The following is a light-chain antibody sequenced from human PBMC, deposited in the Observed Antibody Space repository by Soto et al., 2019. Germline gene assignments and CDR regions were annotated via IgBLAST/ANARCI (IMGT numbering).Light chain of an antibody. V-gene: IGKV1-5*01. J-gene: IGKJ4*01. CDR3: QQYDSYPPT. CDR1: QSINNL. Sequence: VQMTQYHSTLSASVGDRVTITCRASQSINNLLAWYQQKPGKAPKFLIYDVSTLESGVPSRFSGSGSGTEFTLTISSLQPEDFATYYCQQYDSYPPTFGGGTKEDIK. CDR2: DVS.